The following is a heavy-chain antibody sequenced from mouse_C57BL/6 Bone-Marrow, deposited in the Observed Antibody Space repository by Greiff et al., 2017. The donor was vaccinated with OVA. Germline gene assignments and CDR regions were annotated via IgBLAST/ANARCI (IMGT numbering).Heavy chain of an antibody. D-gene: IGHD2-3*01. J-gene: IGHJ2*01. CDR2: ISDGGSYT. V-gene: IGHV5-4*01. CDR1: GFTFSSYA. Sequence: VQLKESGGGLVKPGGSLKLSCAASGFTFSSYAMSWVRQTPEKRLEWVATISDGGSYTYYPDNVKGRFTISRDNAKNNLYLQMSQLKSEDTAMYYCARDQDDGYFSFDYWGQGTTLTVSS. CDR3: ARDQDDGYFSFDY.